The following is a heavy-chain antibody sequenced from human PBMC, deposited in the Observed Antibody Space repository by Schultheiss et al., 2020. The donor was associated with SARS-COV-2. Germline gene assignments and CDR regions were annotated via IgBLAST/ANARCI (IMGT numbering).Heavy chain of an antibody. CDR2: IIPIFGTA. J-gene: IGHJ6*02. D-gene: IGHD1-26*01. CDR3: ARSGGSYYYYGMDV. CDR1: GYTFTSYD. Sequence: SVKVSCKASGYTFTSYDINWVRQATGQGLEWMGGIIPIFGTANYAQKFQGRVTMTRDTSTSTVYMELRSLRSDDTAVYYCARSGGSYYYYGMDVWGQGTTVTVSS. V-gene: IGHV1-69*05.